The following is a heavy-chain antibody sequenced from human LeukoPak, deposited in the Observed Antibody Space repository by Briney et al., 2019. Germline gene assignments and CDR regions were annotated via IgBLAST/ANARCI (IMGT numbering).Heavy chain of an antibody. Sequence: SETLSLTCTVSGGSISSSSYYWGWIRQPPGKGLEWIGSIYYSGSTYYNPSLKSRVTISVDTSKNQFSLKLSSVTAADTAVYYCASTYYDFWSGYSAFYYYYYMDVWGKGTTVTVSS. D-gene: IGHD3-3*01. V-gene: IGHV4-39*01. CDR2: IYYSGST. CDR1: GGSISSSSYY. J-gene: IGHJ6*03. CDR3: ASTYYDFWSGYSAFYYYYYMDV.